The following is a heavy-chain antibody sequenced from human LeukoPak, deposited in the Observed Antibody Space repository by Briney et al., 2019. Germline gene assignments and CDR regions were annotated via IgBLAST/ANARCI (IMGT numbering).Heavy chain of an antibody. CDR3: AKDSSSSGFSAACNFDY. V-gene: IGHV3-23*01. Sequence: PGGSLRLSCAASGFTFNTYAMTWVRQAPGKGLEWVSAISGSGTYTYYADSVKGRFTISRDNSRNTLHLQMNSLRAEDTAVYYCAKDSSSSGFSAACNFDYWGQGTLVAVSS. CDR1: GFTFNTYA. CDR2: ISGSGTYT. D-gene: IGHD6-19*01. J-gene: IGHJ4*02.